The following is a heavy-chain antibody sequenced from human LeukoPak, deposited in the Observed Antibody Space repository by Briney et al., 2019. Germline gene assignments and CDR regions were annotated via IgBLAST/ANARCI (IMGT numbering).Heavy chain of an antibody. D-gene: IGHD3-22*01. V-gene: IGHV1-69*06. CDR1: GGTFSSYA. J-gene: IGHJ4*02. CDR2: IIPIFGTA. CDR3: AGDGQEHYYDSSGYYY. Sequence: ASVKVSCKASGGTFSSYAISWVRQAPGQGLEWMGGIIPIFGTANYAQKFQGRVTITADKSTSTAYMELSSLRSEDTAVYYCAGDGQEHYYDSSGYYYWGQGTLVTVSS.